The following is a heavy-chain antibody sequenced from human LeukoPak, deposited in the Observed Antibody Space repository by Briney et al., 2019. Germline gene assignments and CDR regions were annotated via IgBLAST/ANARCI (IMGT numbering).Heavy chain of an antibody. D-gene: IGHD5-12*01. Sequence: SETLSLTCTVSGGSISSGGYSWSWIRQHPGKGLEWIGYIYYSGSTYYNPSLKSRVTISVDTSKNQFSLKLSSVTAADTAVYYCARDGYSSSRAFDIWGQGTMVTVSS. CDR2: IYYSGST. CDR1: GGSISSGGYS. V-gene: IGHV4-31*03. J-gene: IGHJ3*02. CDR3: ARDGYSSSRAFDI.